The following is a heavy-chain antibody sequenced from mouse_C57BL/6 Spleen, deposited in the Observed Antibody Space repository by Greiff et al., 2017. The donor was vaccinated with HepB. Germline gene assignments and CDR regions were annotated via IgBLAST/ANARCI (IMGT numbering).Heavy chain of an antibody. CDR2: IYWDDDK. D-gene: IGHD4-1*02. CDR3: SRPTGTGGWYFDV. CDR1: GFSLSTSGMG. Sequence: QVTLKASGPGILQPSQTLSLTCSFSGFSLSTSGMGVSWIRQPSGKGLEWLVHIYWDDDKSYNPSLKSRLTISKDTSRNQVFLKITSVDTADTATYYCSRPTGTGGWYFDVWGTGTTVTVSS. J-gene: IGHJ1*03. V-gene: IGHV8-12*01.